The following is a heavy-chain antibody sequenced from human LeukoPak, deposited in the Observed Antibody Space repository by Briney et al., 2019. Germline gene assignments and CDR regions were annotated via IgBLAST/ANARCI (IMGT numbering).Heavy chain of an antibody. V-gene: IGHV4-59*08. Sequence: SETLSLTCTVSGGSISSYYWSWIRQPPGKGLEGVGYIYYSGSTNYNPSLTSRVTISVDTSNNQSSLKLSSVTAADTAVYYCARHSATAGTSFDYWGQGTLVTVSS. D-gene: IGHD6-13*01. J-gene: IGHJ4*02. CDR2: IYYSGST. CDR3: ARHSATAGTSFDY. CDR1: GGSISSYY.